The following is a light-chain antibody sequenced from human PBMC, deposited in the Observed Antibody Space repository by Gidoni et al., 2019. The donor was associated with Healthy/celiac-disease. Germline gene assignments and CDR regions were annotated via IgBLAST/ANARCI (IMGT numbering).Light chain of an antibody. V-gene: IGKV3-11*01. CDR2: DAS. CDR3: QQQSNWPPNS. J-gene: IGKJ2*03. Sequence: EFVLTQSPATMSLSPGERVTLPCSASQSVSSYLAWYQQKPGPAPRLHIYDASNRATGIPAKFSGSGCGTDFALTISSLRPEDEEVEYYQQQSNWPPNSFGQGTKLEIK. CDR1: QSVSSY.